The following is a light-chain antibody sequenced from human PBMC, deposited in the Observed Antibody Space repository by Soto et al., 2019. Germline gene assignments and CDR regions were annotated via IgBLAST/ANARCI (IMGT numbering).Light chain of an antibody. CDR1: SSDVGNYRY. CDR2: EVS. CDR3: SSYAGSNLWV. J-gene: IGLJ3*02. Sequence: QSVLTQSPSGSGSPGQSVTISCTGTSSDVGNYRYVSWYQQHPGKAPKLMIYEVSKRPSGVPDRFSGSKSGNTASLTVSGLQVEDEADYYCSSYAGSNLWVFGGGTKLTVL. V-gene: IGLV2-8*01.